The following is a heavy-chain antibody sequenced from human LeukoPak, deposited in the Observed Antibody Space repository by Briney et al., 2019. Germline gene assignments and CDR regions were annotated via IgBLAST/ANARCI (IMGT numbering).Heavy chain of an antibody. D-gene: IGHD1-26*01. V-gene: IGHV3-43D*03. CDR1: GFTFDDYA. CDR3: AKDIRPYSGSYVDFDY. CDR2: YSWDGGST. Sequence: GGSLRLSCAASGFTFDDYAMHWVRQAPGKGLEWVSLYSWDGGSTYYADSVKGRFTISRDNSKNSLYLQMNSLRAEDTALYYCAKDIRPYSGSYVDFDYWGQGTLVTVSS. J-gene: IGHJ4*02.